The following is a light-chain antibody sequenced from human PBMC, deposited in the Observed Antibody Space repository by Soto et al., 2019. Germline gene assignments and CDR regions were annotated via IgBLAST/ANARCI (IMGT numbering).Light chain of an antibody. CDR3: QQGGS. Sequence: EIVLTQSPATLSLSPGEGATLSCRANQSVSTHLAWYQQKPGQAPRLLIYGAFNRATGIPARFSGSGSGTDFTLTISSLEPEDFAVYYCQQGGSFGGGTKVEIK. CDR2: GAF. CDR1: QSVSTH. J-gene: IGKJ4*01. V-gene: IGKV3-11*01.